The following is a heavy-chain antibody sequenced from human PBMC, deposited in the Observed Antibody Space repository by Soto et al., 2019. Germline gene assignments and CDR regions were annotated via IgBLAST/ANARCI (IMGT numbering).Heavy chain of an antibody. Sequence: SETLSLTCTVTGGAISGYYWTWIRQSDGEGLEWIGRIYSSGSTNYNPSLKSRVTISLDTSMNYFSLRLSSVTAADTAVYYCARGQRFSDWFDPWGQGTLVTVYS. J-gene: IGHJ5*02. D-gene: IGHD3-3*01. CDR3: ARGQRFSDWFDP. CDR1: GGAISGYY. V-gene: IGHV4-4*07. CDR2: IYSSGST.